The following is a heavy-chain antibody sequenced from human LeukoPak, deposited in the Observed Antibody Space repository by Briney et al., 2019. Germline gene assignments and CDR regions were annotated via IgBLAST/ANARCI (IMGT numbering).Heavy chain of an antibody. V-gene: IGHV3-48*02. CDR2: ISSSSSTI. D-gene: IGHD1-14*01. Sequence: GGSLRLSCAASGXTFSSYSMNWVRQAPGKGLEWVSYISSSSSTIYYAGSVKGRLTISRDNATNSLYLQMNSLRDEDTAVYYCARETPEYDWGQGTLVTVSS. CDR3: ARETPEYD. CDR1: GXTFSSYS. J-gene: IGHJ4*02.